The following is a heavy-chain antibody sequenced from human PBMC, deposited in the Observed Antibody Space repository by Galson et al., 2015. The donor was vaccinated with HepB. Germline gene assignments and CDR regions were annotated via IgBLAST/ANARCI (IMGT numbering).Heavy chain of an antibody. CDR3: VKDSGVPPVRYFDWLLSGYYFDY. V-gene: IGHV3-64D*06. D-gene: IGHD3-9*01. Sequence: SLRLSCAASGFTFSSYAMHWVRQAPGKGLEYVSAISSNGGSTYYADSVKGRFTISRDNSKNTLYLQMSSLRAEDTAVYYCVKDSGVPPVRYFDWLLSGYYFDYWGQGTLVTVSS. CDR2: ISSNGGST. J-gene: IGHJ4*02. CDR1: GFTFSSYA.